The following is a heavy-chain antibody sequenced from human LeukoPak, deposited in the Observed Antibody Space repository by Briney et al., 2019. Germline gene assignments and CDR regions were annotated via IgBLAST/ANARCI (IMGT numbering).Heavy chain of an antibody. V-gene: IGHV3-74*01. J-gene: IGHJ4*02. Sequence: GGSLRLSCAASGFTFSTYWMHWIRQAPGKGLVWVSHFNSDGSSTSYADSVKGRFTVSRDNAKNTLYLQMSSLRAEDTAVYYCARGRGIDYWGQGTLVTVSS. D-gene: IGHD3-10*01. CDR3: ARGRGIDY. CDR1: GFTFSTYW. CDR2: FNSDGSST.